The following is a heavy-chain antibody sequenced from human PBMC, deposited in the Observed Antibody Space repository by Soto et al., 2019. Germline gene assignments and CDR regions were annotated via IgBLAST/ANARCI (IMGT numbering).Heavy chain of an antibody. CDR2: IKQDGSEK. Sequence: GGSLRLSCAASGFTFSSYWMSWVRQAPGKGLEWVANIKQDGSEKYYVDSVKGRFTISRDNAKNSLYLQMNSLRAEDTAVYYCARVGLWFGELLNVDNFDYWGHGTLVTVSS. J-gene: IGHJ4*01. V-gene: IGHV3-7*01. CDR3: ARVGLWFGELLNVDNFDY. CDR1: GFTFSSYW. D-gene: IGHD3-10*01.